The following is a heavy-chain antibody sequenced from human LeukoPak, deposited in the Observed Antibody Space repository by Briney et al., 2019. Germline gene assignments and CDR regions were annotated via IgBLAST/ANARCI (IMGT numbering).Heavy chain of an antibody. Sequence: PSETLSLTCTVSGGSISSSSYYWGWIRQPPGKGLEWIGSIYYSGSTYYNPSLKSRVTISVDTSKNQFSLKLSSVTAADTAVYYCARDLRDGYKLGGYWGQGTLVTVSS. V-gene: IGHV4-39*07. CDR3: ARDLRDGYKLGGY. CDR1: GGSISSSSYY. J-gene: IGHJ4*02. D-gene: IGHD5-24*01. CDR2: IYYSGST.